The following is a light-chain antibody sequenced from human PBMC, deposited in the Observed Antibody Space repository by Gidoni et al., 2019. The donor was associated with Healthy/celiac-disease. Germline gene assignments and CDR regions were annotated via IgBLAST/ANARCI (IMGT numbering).Light chain of an antibody. V-gene: IGKV3-20*01. CDR2: GAS. CDR1: QNLTSSN. CDR3: QQFGSSYS. J-gene: IGKJ2*03. Sequence: ELVLTQSPGTLSLSPGERATLSCRASQNLTSSNLAWYQQKSGQAPRLLIYGASSRATGIPDRFSGSGSGTDFTLTISRLEPEDFAVYSCQQFGSSYSFGQGTKLEI.